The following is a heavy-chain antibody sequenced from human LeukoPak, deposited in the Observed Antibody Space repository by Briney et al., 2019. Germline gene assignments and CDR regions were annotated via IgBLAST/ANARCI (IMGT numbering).Heavy chain of an antibody. Sequence: PGGSLRLSCAASGFTFSSYSMNWVRQAPGKGLEWVSYISSSSSYIYYAGSVKGRFAISRDNAKNSLYLQINSLRAEDTAVYYCARGDYYGSGTPGYWGQGTLVTVSS. CDR3: ARGDYYGSGTPGY. V-gene: IGHV3-21*01. CDR2: ISSSSSYI. CDR1: GFTFSSYS. D-gene: IGHD3-10*01. J-gene: IGHJ4*02.